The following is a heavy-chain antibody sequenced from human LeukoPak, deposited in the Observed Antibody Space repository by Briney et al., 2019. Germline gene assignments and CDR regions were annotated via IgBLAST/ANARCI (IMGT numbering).Heavy chain of an antibody. CDR2: ISYDGSNK. Sequence: GGSLRLSCAAFGLTFSSYGMHWVRQAPGKGLEWVAVISYDGSNKYYADSVKGRFTISRDNSKNTLYLQMNSLRAEDTAVYYCARVRSRYYGSGSYYAFDIWGQGTMVTVSS. CDR1: GLTFSSYG. D-gene: IGHD3-10*01. V-gene: IGHV3-30*19. CDR3: ARVRSRYYGSGSYYAFDI. J-gene: IGHJ3*02.